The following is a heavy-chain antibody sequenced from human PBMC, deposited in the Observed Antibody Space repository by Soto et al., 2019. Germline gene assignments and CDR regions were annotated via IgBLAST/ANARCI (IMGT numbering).Heavy chain of an antibody. Sequence: PSETLSLTCTVSGGSTSSDNYWSWIHQPPGKGLEWIGHIYYSGNTDYNPSLKSRLAISIDTSKNQFSLKLSSVTAADTAAYFCAREGGESSDGLYYFDSWGQGSLVTVSS. CDR1: GGSTSSDNY. D-gene: IGHD3-16*01. J-gene: IGHJ4*02. V-gene: IGHV4-30-4*01. CDR2: IYYSGNT. CDR3: AREGGESSDGLYYFDS.